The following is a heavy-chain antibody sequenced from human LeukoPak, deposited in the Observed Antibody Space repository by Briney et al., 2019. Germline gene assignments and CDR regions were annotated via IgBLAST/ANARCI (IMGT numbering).Heavy chain of an antibody. D-gene: IGHD6-25*01. V-gene: IGHV4-59*08. Sequence: SETLSLTCTVSGGSINNYYWSWIRQPPGKGLEWIGYINYSGSTNYNPSLKSRVTISVDTSKNQFSLKLSSVTAADTAVYYCARNLDAGRLLNYYYYGMDVWGQGTTVTVSS. CDR1: GGSINNYY. J-gene: IGHJ6*02. CDR3: ARNLDAGRLLNYYYYGMDV. CDR2: INYSGST.